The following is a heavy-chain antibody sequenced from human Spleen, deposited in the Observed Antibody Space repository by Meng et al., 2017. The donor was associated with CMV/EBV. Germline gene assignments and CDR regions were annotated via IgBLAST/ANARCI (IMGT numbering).Heavy chain of an antibody. CDR3: ARHSQRGSFDY. Sequence: SCAASGFTFRGYVMHWVRQAPGKGLEWVAIISFDGSNQYYAESVKGRFTISRDNSKNTLYLQMNSLRAEDTAVYYCARHSQRGSFDYWGQGALVTVSS. D-gene: IGHD6-25*01. J-gene: IGHJ4*02. CDR1: GFTFRGYV. V-gene: IGHV3-30*03. CDR2: ISFDGSNQ.